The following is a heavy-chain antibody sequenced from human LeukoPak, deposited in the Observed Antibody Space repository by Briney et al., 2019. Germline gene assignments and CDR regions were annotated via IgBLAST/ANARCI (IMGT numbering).Heavy chain of an antibody. CDR3: AKGGPNCSGGSCYYYYYMDV. Sequence: PGGSLRLSCAASGFTFSSYAMSWVRQAPGKGLEWVSAISGSGGSTYYADSVKGRFTISRDNSKNTLYLQMNSLRDEDTAVYYCAKGGPNCSGGSCYYYYYMDVWGKGTTVTVSS. D-gene: IGHD2-15*01. CDR1: GFTFSSYA. V-gene: IGHV3-23*01. J-gene: IGHJ6*03. CDR2: ISGSGGST.